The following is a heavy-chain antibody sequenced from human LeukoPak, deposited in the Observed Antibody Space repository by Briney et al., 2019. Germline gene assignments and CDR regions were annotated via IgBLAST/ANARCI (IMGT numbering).Heavy chain of an antibody. CDR2: IRSKAYGGTT. Sequence: PAGSLRLSCTVSGFTFGDYAMSWVRQAPGKGLEWVGFIRSKAYGGTTEYAASVKGRFTISRDDSKSIAYLQMNSLKTEDTAVYYCTRLRFLEWLFDYWGQGTLVTVSS. D-gene: IGHD3-3*01. CDR1: GFTFGDYA. CDR3: TRLRFLEWLFDY. J-gene: IGHJ4*02. V-gene: IGHV3-49*04.